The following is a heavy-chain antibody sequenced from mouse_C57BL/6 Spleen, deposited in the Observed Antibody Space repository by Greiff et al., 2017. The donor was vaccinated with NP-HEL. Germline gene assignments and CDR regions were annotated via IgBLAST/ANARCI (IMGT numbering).Heavy chain of an antibody. CDR3: TRPFTTGGAMDY. V-gene: IGHV5-9-1*02. Sequence: EVHLVESGEGLVKPGGSLKLSCAASGFTFSSYAMSWVRQTPEKRLEWVAYISSGGDYIYYADTVKGRFTISRDNARNTLYLQMSSLKSEDTAMYYCTRPFTTGGAMDYWGQGTSVTVSS. CDR2: ISSGGDYI. D-gene: IGHD1-1*01. CDR1: GFTFSSYA. J-gene: IGHJ4*01.